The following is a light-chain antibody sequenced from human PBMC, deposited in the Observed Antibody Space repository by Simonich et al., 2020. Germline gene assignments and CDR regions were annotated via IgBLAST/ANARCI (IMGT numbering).Light chain of an antibody. CDR1: KGPLHSDGKPF. J-gene: IGKJ5*01. CDR3: MQSIQLPIT. Sequence: IVMTRPPPPLSSTPGRPASISAKSSKGPLHSDGKPFLFWNLQKPGQSPQLLIYEVSNRFSGVPDRFSGSGSGTDFTLKISRVEAEDVGVYYCMQSIQLPITFGQGTRLEIK. CDR2: EVS. V-gene: IGKV2D-29*02.